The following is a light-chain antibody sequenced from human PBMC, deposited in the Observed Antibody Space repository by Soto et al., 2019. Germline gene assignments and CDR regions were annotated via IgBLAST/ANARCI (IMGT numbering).Light chain of an antibody. CDR2: EVS. V-gene: IGLV2-8*01. CDR1: SSDVGTYNY. CDR3: SSYAGSNSFV. Sequence: QSALTQPPSASGSPGQSVTISCTGTSSDVGTYNYVSWYQQHPGKAPRLMIYEVSERPSGVPDRFSGSKSGNTASLTVSGLQAEDEADYYCSSYAGSNSFVFGTGTRSPS. J-gene: IGLJ1*01.